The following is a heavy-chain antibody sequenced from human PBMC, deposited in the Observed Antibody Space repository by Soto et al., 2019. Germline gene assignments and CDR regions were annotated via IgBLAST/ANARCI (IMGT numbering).Heavy chain of an antibody. CDR3: VRATAARQRDYSYHYYLHI. CDR2: INPNGGST. D-gene: IGHD6-6*01. CDR1: GYTFINYY. V-gene: IGHV1-46*03. J-gene: IGHJ6*03. Sequence: VKVSCKASGYTFINYYIHWVRQAPGQGLEWMGVINPNGGSTVYAQKFQGRVTLTRDTSTSTVYVELSSLRSDDTAVYFCVRATAARQRDYSYHYYLHIWGKGTTVTVS.